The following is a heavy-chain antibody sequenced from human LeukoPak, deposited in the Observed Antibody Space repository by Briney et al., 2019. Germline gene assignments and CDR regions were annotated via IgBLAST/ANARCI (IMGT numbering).Heavy chain of an antibody. CDR3: ARDLSWEQPGLSYWYFDL. D-gene: IGHD1-26*01. CDR2: IYYSGST. CDR1: GGSISSHY. V-gene: IGHV4-59*11. Sequence: SETLSLTCTVSGGSISSHYWSWIRQPPGKGLEWIGYIYYSGSTNYNPPLKSRVTISVDTSKNQFSLKLSSVTAADTAVYYCARDLSWEQPGLSYWYFDLWGRGTLVTVPS. J-gene: IGHJ2*01.